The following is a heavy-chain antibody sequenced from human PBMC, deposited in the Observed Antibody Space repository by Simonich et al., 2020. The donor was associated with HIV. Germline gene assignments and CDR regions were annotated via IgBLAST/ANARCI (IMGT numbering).Heavy chain of an antibody. Sequence: QVQLVQSGAEVKKPGASVKVSCKASGYTVTSYYMNWVRQAPGQGLEWMGKITPGGSRTYAQKFQGRVTMTRDTSTSTVYMEPSSRRSEDTAVYYCAGDSGGYWYFDLWGRGTLVTVSS. D-gene: IGHD2-15*01. CDR1: GYTVTSYY. CDR3: AGDSGGYWYFDL. CDR2: ITPGGSR. V-gene: IGHV1-46*01. J-gene: IGHJ2*01.